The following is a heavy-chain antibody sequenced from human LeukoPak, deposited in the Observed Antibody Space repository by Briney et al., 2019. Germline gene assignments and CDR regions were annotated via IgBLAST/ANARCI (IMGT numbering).Heavy chain of an antibody. D-gene: IGHD2-2*01. CDR1: GFTFSSYG. V-gene: IGHV3-30*02. CDR3: AKVIRGYCSSTSCYYFDY. CDR2: IRYDGSNK. J-gene: IGHJ4*02. Sequence: PGGSLRLSCAASGFTFSSYGMHWVRQAPGKGLEWVAFIRYDGSNKYYADSVKGRFTISRDNSKNTLYLQMNSLRAEDTAVYYCAKVIRGYCSSTSCYYFDYWGQGTLVTVSS.